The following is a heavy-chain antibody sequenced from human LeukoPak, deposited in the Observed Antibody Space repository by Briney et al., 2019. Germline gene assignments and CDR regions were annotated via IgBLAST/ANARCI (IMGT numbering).Heavy chain of an antibody. V-gene: IGHV4-61*01. D-gene: IGHD2-8*01. CDR3: ARGAGLPGDIVLMVYATYYFDY. CDR1: GGSVSSGSYY. CDR2: IYYSGST. Sequence: SETLSLTCTVSGGSVSSGSYYWSWIRQPPGKGLEWIGYIYYSGSTNYNPSLKSRVTISVDTSKNQFSLKLSSVTTADTAVYYCARGAGLPGDIVLMVYATYYFDYWGQGTLVTVSS. J-gene: IGHJ4*02.